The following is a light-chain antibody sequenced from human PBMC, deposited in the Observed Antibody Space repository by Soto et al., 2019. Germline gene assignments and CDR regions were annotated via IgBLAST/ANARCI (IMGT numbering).Light chain of an antibody. J-gene: IGLJ1*01. Sequence: ALKQPASVSWSPGQSITISCTGGSSDIGGYNYVSWFQQHPGKVPKLMIYEVTNRPSGVSNRFSGSKSGSTASLTISGLQAEDEADYYCSSYTSSNTLVFGTGTKVTVL. CDR1: SSDIGGYNY. V-gene: IGLV2-14*01. CDR3: SSYTSSNTLV. CDR2: EVT.